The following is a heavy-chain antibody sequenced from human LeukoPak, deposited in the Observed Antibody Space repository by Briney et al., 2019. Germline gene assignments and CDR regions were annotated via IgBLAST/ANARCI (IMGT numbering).Heavy chain of an antibody. J-gene: IGHJ4*02. CDR2: IWNDGSNK. Sequence: GGSLRLSCAASGFTFSTDGMHWVRQAPGKGLEWVAVIWNDGSNKYYADSVKGRFTISRDISKNTLHLQMNSLRAEDTAIYYCARGGIAAADIDYWGQGTLVTVSS. CDR1: GFTFSTDG. CDR3: ARGGIAAADIDY. V-gene: IGHV3-33*01. D-gene: IGHD6-13*01.